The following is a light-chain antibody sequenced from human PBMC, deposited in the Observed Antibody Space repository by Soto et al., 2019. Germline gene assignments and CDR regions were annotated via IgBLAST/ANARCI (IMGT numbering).Light chain of an antibody. V-gene: IGLV2-14*01. CDR3: SSCTTSNTHV. CDR2: DVS. CDR1: SSDVGGYNY. J-gene: IGLJ1*01. Sequence: QSALTQPASVSGSPRQSITISCTGTSSDVGGYNYVSWYQQHPGKAPKLMIYDVSNRPSGVSNRFSGSKSGNTASLTISGLQAEDEADYYCSSCTTSNTHVFGTGTKVTVL.